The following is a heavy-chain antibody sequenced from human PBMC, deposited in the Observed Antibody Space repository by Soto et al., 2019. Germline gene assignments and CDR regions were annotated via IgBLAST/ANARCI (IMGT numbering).Heavy chain of an antibody. CDR3: ARDDHIVVVPTSLGAMDV. Sequence: QVQLQESGPGLVKPSETLSLTCAVYGGSISSTKWWSWVRQPPGKGLEWIGEIYHSGSTNYNPSLKSRVTISLGKSKNQFSLKLTSVTAADSAVYYCARDDHIVVVPTSLGAMDVWGQGTTVTVSS. V-gene: IGHV4-4*02. J-gene: IGHJ6*02. CDR2: IYHSGST. CDR1: GGSISSTKW. D-gene: IGHD2-2*01.